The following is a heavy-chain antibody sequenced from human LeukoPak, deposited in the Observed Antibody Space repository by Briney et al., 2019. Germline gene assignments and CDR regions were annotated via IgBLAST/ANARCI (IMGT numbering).Heavy chain of an antibody. Sequence: GGSLRLSCAASGFTFSSYAMHWVRQAPGKGLEWVAVISYDGSNKYYADSVKCRFTISRDNSKNTLYLQMNSLRAEDTAVYYCARDSGSYYFDYWGQGTLVTVSS. V-gene: IGHV3-30*04. CDR3: ARDSGSYYFDY. CDR1: GFTFSSYA. D-gene: IGHD1-26*01. CDR2: ISYDGSNK. J-gene: IGHJ4*02.